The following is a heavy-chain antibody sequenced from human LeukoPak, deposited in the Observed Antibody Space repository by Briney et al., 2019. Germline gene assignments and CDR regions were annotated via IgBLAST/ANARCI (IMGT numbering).Heavy chain of an antibody. J-gene: IGHJ1*01. CDR3: AREAYYDSSGYTAEYFQH. Sequence: GASVKVSCKASGYTFTSYYMHWVRQAPGQGLEWMGIINPSGGSTSYAQKLQGRVTMTRDTSTSTVYMELSSLRSEDTAVYYCAREAYYDSSGYTAEYFQHWGQGTLVTVSS. D-gene: IGHD3-22*01. CDR1: GYTFTSYY. CDR2: INPSGGST. V-gene: IGHV1-46*01.